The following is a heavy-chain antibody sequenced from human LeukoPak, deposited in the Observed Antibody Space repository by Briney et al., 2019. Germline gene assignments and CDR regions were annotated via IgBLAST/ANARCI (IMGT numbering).Heavy chain of an antibody. J-gene: IGHJ5*02. CDR2: IYNDGRT. CDR1: GFIVNNKY. V-gene: IGHV3-53*05. Sequence: GGSLRLSCAASGFIVNNKYMTWVRQAPGKGLEWVSLIYNDGRTYYADSVKGRCTISRDNSKNTLYLQMKSLRAEETAEYYCSRGDKQLVFERRKGGFDPWGQGTLVTVSS. CDR3: SRGDKQLVFERRKGGFDP. D-gene: IGHD1-1*01.